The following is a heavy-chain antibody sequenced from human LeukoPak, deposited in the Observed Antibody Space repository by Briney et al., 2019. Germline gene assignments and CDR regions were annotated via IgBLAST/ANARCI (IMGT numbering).Heavy chain of an antibody. CDR3: ARERVATITGFDY. CDR1: GFTFSSYE. J-gene: IGHJ4*02. V-gene: IGHV3-48*03. Sequence: GGSLRLSRAASGFTFSSYEMHWVHQAPGKGLEWVSYISSSGSTIYYADSVKGRFTISRDNAQNSLYLQMNSLRAEDTAVYYCARERVATITGFDYWGQGTLVTVSS. CDR2: ISSSGSTI. D-gene: IGHD5-24*01.